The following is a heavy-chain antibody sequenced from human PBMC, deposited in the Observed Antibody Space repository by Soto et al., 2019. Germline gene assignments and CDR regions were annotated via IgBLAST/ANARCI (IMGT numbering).Heavy chain of an antibody. CDR1: GFTFSSYS. J-gene: IGHJ6*02. Sequence: EVQLVESGGGLVQPGGSLRLSCAASGFTFSSYSMNWVRQAPGKGLEWVSYISSSSSTIYYADSVKGRFTISRDNAKKSPYLQMNSLRDEDTAVYYCARPEYSSSSYGMDVWGQGTTVTVSS. CDR3: ARPEYSSSSYGMDV. V-gene: IGHV3-48*02. CDR2: ISSSSSTI. D-gene: IGHD6-6*01.